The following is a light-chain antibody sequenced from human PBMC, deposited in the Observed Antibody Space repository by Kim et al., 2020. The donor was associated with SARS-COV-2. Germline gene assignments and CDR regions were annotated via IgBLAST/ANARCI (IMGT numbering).Light chain of an antibody. Sequence: VSRGESVTLSCWAIQNVASNVAWYQQRPGQAPRLLIYGASTRATGIPDRFSGSGSETRFTLTINSLQSEDLAVYYCHQYNNWPPENTFGQGTKLEI. CDR3: HQYNNWPPENT. CDR1: QNVASN. J-gene: IGKJ2*01. V-gene: IGKV3-15*01. CDR2: GAS.